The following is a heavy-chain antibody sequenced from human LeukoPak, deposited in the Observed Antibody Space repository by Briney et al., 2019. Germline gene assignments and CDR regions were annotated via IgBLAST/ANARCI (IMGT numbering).Heavy chain of an antibody. CDR2: INPNSGGT. CDR1: GYTFTVYY. CDR3: ARLDYDFWTGYYPDWFDR. V-gene: IGHV1-2*06. J-gene: IGHJ5*02. D-gene: IGHD3-3*01. Sequence: ASVSDSFMASGYTFTVYYMRWVRQAPGEGGEWMGRINPNSGGTNYEQKFQGRVTMTSDTSISTAYMQLSRLRSDDTAVYYCARLDYDFWTGYYPDWFDRWGQGTLVTVSS.